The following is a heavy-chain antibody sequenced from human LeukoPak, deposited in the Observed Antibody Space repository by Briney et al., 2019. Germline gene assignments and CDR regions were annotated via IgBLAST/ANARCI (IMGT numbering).Heavy chain of an antibody. D-gene: IGHD3-22*01. CDR2: INPNSGGT. Sequence: GASVKVSCKASGYTFTGYYMHWVRQAPGQGLEWMGRINPNSGGTNYAQKFQGRVTMTRDTSISTAYMELSRLRSDDTAVYYCARTLYYYDSSGYYSFDYWGQGTLVTVSS. J-gene: IGHJ4*02. CDR3: ARTLYYYDSSGYYSFDY. CDR1: GYTFTGYY. V-gene: IGHV1-2*06.